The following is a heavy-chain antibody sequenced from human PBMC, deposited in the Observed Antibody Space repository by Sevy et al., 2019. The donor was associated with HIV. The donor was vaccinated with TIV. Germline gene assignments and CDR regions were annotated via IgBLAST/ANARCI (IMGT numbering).Heavy chain of an antibody. J-gene: IGHJ3*02. D-gene: IGHD4-17*01. Sequence: SETLSLTCTVSGGSISNDVYYWSWIRQPPGKGLEWTGYIYYSGSTYYNTSLKSRVSISVDTSKNQFSLKLSSVTAADTAVYYCARDARGVTTSAFDIWGHGTMVTVSS. V-gene: IGHV4-30-4*01. CDR1: GGSISNDVYY. CDR2: IYYSGST. CDR3: ARDARGVTTSAFDI.